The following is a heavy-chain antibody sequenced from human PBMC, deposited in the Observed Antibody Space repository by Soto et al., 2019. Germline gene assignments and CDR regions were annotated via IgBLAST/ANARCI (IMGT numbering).Heavy chain of an antibody. V-gene: IGHV4-30-4*01. D-gene: IGHD3-10*02. J-gene: IGHJ4*02. CDR3: ASGDSTMSFPYY. CDR1: GGSISSGDYY. Sequence: PSETLSLTCTVSGGSISSGDYYWTWIRQTPGRGLEYIGYINYSESTYYNPSLQSRFTISIDTSKNQFSLKLSSVTAADTAVYYCASGDSTMSFPYYWGQGTLVTVSS. CDR2: INYSEST.